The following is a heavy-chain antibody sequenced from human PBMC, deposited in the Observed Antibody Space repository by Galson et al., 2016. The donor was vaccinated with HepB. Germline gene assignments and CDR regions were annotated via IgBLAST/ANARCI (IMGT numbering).Heavy chain of an antibody. J-gene: IGHJ4*02. V-gene: IGHV1-8*01. D-gene: IGHD3-9*01. CDR1: GYSFTSYD. CDR3: AKGNPDLRYFDWPKPPSDY. Sequence: SVKVSCKASGYSFTSYDINWVRQATGQGLEWMGWMNPNSGNTGYAQRFQGRVTMTRDTSISTAYMELSSLTSEDTAVYYCAKGNPDLRYFDWPKPPSDYWGQGTLVTVSS. CDR2: MNPNSGNT.